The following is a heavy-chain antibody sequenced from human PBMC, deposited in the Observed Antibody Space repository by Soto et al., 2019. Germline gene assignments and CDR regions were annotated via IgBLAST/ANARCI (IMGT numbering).Heavy chain of an antibody. CDR3: AASGRYIPGQDYKDTEGLDM. J-gene: IGHJ3*02. Sequence: QVQLVQSGPEVKKPGSSVKVSCEASGGTFSNFAVNWVRQAPGQGLEWVGGIIPLFNVAKYAQKFEGRVTIVADDSTSTAYMDLSSLRSDDTAVPYFAASGRYIPGQDYKDTEGLDMWGQGTMSTVSS. CDR1: GGTFSNFA. CDR2: IIPLFNVA. V-gene: IGHV1-69*01. D-gene: IGHD4-4*01.